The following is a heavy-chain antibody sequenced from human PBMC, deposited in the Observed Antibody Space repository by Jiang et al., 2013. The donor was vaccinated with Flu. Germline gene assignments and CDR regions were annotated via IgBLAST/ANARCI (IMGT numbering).Heavy chain of an antibody. Sequence: QLLESGGALVQPGGSLRLSCAASGFTFSSYAMSWFRQAPGKGLEWVSAISGSGDTTYYADSVKGRFTISRDNSKNTVYLQVSSLRADDTALYYCAKVGISGADNWGQGTLVTVSA. CDR3: AKVGISGADN. D-gene: IGHD7-27*01. J-gene: IGHJ4*02. CDR2: ISGSGDTT. V-gene: IGHV3-23*01. CDR1: GFTFSSYA.